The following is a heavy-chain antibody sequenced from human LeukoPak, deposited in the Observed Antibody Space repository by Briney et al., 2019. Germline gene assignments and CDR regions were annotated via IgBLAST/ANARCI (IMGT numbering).Heavy chain of an antibody. Sequence: SETLSLTCTVSGASISSSSYYWGWIRQPQGKGLEWFVSIYDSGRTYYSPSLKSRVTISLDTSKNQFSLKLSYVTSADTAVYYCARRVRDSSSEHWGQAILVTVS. V-gene: IGHV4-39*01. D-gene: IGHD6-6*01. J-gene: IGHJ4*02. CDR2: IYDSGRT. CDR3: ARRVRDSSSEH. CDR1: GASISSSSYY.